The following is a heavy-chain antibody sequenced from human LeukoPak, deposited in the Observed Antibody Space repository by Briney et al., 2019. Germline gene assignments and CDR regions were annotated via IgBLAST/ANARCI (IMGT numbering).Heavy chain of an antibody. Sequence: GGSLRLSCAASGFTFTTFWMHWVRQAPGKGLEWVANIGQDGGEKYYVDSVKGRFTISRDNPKNSLYLQMSSLRAEDTAVYYCARAWDIWGQGTMVTVPS. CDR2: IGQDGGEK. V-gene: IGHV3-7*03. J-gene: IGHJ3*02. CDR1: GFTFTTFW. CDR3: ARAWDI.